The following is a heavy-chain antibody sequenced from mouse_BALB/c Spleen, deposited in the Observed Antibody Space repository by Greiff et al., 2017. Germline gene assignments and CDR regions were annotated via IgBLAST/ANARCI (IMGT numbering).Heavy chain of an antibody. CDR1: GYSFTGYY. D-gene: IGHD2-4*01. CDR2: INPYNGAT. V-gene: IGHV1-31*01. J-gene: IGHJ2*01. Sequence: EVQLQQSGPELVKPGASVKISCKASGYSFTGYYMHWVKQSHVKSLEWIGRINPYNGATSYNQNFKDKASLTVDKSSSTAYMELHSLTSEDSAVYYCARGYGDYEYYFDDWGQGTTLTVSS. CDR3: ARGYGDYEYYFDD.